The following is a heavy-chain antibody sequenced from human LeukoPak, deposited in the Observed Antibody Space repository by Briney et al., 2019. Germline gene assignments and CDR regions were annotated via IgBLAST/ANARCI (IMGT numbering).Heavy chain of an antibody. CDR1: GGSISGSSYY. Sequence: SETLSLSCTVSGGSISGSSYYWGWIRQPPGKGLEWIGSIYYSGSTYYNPSLKSRVTISVDTSKNQFSLKLSSVTAADTAVYYCVRGTWDYMDVWGKGTTVTVSS. V-gene: IGHV4-39*07. CDR2: IYYSGST. CDR3: VRGTWDYMDV. D-gene: IGHD1-26*01. J-gene: IGHJ6*03.